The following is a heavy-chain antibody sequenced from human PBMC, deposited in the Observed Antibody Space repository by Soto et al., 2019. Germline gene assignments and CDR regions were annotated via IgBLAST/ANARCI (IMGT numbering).Heavy chain of an antibody. Sequence: AVKVSCKACGGTFSSYAISWVRQAPGQGLEWMGGIIPIFGTANYAQKFQGRVTITADESTSTAYMELSSLRSEDTAVYYCARTTDSVIFGVVISTYGIDVWGQGTTVTVSS. D-gene: IGHD3-3*01. V-gene: IGHV1-69*13. CDR3: ARTTDSVIFGVVISTYGIDV. J-gene: IGHJ6*02. CDR2: IIPIFGTA. CDR1: GGTFSSYA.